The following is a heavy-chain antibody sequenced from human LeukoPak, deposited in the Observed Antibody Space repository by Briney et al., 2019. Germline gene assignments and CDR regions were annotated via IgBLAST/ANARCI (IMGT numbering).Heavy chain of an antibody. CDR2: INHSGST. D-gene: IGHD3-10*01. V-gene: IGHV4-34*01. CDR1: GGSFSAYY. CDR3: AYYGSGSSSWFDP. J-gene: IGHJ5*02. Sequence: SETRSLTCAVYGGSFSAYYWSWIRQPPGKGLEWIGEINHSGSTNYNPSLKSRVTISVDTSKNQFSLRLSSVTAADTAVYYCAYYGSGSSSWFDPWGQGTLVTVSS.